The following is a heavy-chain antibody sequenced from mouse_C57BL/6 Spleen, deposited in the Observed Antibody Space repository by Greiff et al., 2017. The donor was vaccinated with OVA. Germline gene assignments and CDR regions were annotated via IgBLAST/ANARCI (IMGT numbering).Heavy chain of an antibody. CDR2: IWSGGST. J-gene: IGHJ3*01. CDR3: ARDSSGYEFAY. CDR1: GFSLTSYG. D-gene: IGHD3-2*02. V-gene: IGHV2-2*01. Sequence: VQLQQSGPGLVQPSQSLSITCTVSGFSLTSYGVHWVRQSPGKGLEWLGVIWSGGSTDYNAAFISRLSISKDNSKSQVFFKMNSLQADDTAIYYCARDSSGYEFAYWGQGTLVTVSA.